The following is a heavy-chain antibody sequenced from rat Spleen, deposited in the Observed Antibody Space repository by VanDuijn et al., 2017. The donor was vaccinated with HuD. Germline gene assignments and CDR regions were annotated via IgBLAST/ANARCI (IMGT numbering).Heavy chain of an antibody. V-gene: IGHV5-20*01. Sequence: EVQLVESGGGLVQPGRSLKLSCAASGLSFSNYDMAWVRQAPTKGLEWVASISYDGTATYYRDSVKGRFTLSRDNAKSTLYLQMNSLRSEDTATYYCTSFLGGRGYWGQGVMVTVSS. D-gene: IGHD5-1*01. CDR3: TSFLGGRGY. CDR2: ISYDGTAT. J-gene: IGHJ2*01. CDR1: GLSFSNYD.